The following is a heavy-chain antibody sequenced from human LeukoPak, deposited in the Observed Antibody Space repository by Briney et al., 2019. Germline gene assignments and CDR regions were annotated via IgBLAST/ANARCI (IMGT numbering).Heavy chain of an antibody. V-gene: IGHV3-30*04. D-gene: IGHD1-7*01. CDR2: ISYDGSNK. CDR3: ARDDRYNWNYRGAFDI. Sequence: GRSLRLSCAASGFTFSSYAMHWVRQAPGKGLEWVAVISYDGSNKYYADSVKGRFTISRDNSKNTLYLQMNSLRAEDTAVYYCARDDRYNWNYRGAFDIWGQGTMVTVSS. CDR1: GFTFSSYA. J-gene: IGHJ3*02.